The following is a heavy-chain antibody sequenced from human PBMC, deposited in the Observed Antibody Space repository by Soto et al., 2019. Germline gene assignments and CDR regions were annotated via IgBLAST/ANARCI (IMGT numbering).Heavy chain of an antibody. Sequence: QVQLVQSGAEVKKPGASVKVSCKASGYTFTSYDINWVRQATGQGLEWMGWMNPNSGNTGYAQKFQGRVTMTRNTPKSQPYMERRSLNFEDTALFFCASSHGAFDLWGGAPLVTVPS. J-gene: IGHJ2*01. CDR2: MNPNSGNT. CDR3: ASSHGAFDL. D-gene: IGHD3-10*01. CDR1: GYTFTSYD. V-gene: IGHV1-8*01.